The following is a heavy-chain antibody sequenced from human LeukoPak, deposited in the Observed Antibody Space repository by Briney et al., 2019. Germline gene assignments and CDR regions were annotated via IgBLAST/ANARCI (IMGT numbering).Heavy chain of an antibody. D-gene: IGHD2-2*02. J-gene: IGHJ6*04. CDR3: ARDLGYCTSTSCYSLYGMDV. CDR2: ISSGGSTI. CDR1: RFTFSSYE. V-gene: IGHV3-48*03. Sequence: GGSLRLSCAASRFTFSSYEMNWVRQAPGKGLERVPYISSGGSTIHYADDVKGRFTISRDDAKNSLYLQRNRLRAEDTAVYYCARDLGYCTSTSCYSLYGMDVWGKGATVTVSS.